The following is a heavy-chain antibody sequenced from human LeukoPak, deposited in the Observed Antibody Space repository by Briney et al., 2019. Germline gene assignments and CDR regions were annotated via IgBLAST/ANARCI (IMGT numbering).Heavy chain of an antibody. J-gene: IGHJ5*02. CDR1: GFTFSSYA. CDR3: AKDSRAMITFRLDP. D-gene: IGHD3-16*01. CDR2: ISGSGGST. Sequence: GGSLRLSCATSGFTFSSYAISWVRQAPGKGLEWVSAISGSGGSTYYADSVKGRFTVSRDYSKNTLYLQMNSLRAEDTAIYYCAKDSRAMITFRLDPWGQGTLVTVSS. V-gene: IGHV3-23*01.